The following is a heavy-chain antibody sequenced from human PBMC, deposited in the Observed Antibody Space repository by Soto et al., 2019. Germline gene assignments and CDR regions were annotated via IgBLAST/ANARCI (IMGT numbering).Heavy chain of an antibody. Sequence: ESGGGVVQPGRSLRLSCAASGFTFSSYGMHWVRQAPGKGLEWVAVISYDGSNKYYADSVKGRFTISRDNSKNTLYLQMNSLRAEDTAVYYCAKEDDCSSTSCYKDYFDYWGQGTLVTVSS. D-gene: IGHD2-2*02. V-gene: IGHV3-30*18. J-gene: IGHJ4*02. CDR1: GFTFSSYG. CDR2: ISYDGSNK. CDR3: AKEDDCSSTSCYKDYFDY.